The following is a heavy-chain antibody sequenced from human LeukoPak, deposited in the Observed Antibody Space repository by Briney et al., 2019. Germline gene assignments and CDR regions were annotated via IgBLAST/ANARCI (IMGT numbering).Heavy chain of an antibody. V-gene: IGHV1-18*01. CDR1: GYTFTSYG. CDR2: ISAYNGNT. CDR3: AKDQIRPFPSGIPLHGFGEDAFDI. D-gene: IGHD3-10*01. J-gene: IGHJ3*02. Sequence: ASVKVSCKASGYTFTSYGISWVRQAPGQGLEWMGWISAYNGNTNYAQKLQGRVTMTTDTSTSTAYMELRSLRSDDTAVYYCAKDQIRPFPSGIPLHGFGEDAFDIWGQGTMVTVSS.